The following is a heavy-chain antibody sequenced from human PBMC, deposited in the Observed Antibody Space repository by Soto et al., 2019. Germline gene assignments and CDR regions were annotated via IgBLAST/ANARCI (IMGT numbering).Heavy chain of an antibody. CDR3: ARDSIDYMNFGVVTRSYYMDL. CDR2: IKQDGSEK. D-gene: IGHD3-3*01. J-gene: IGHJ6*03. V-gene: IGHV3-7*01. Sequence: EVQLVESGGGLVQPGGSLRLSCAASGFTFSSYWMSWVRQAPGKGLEWVANIKQDGSEKYYVDSVKGRFTISRDNAKNPLYLQMNSLRADGTAVDYCARDSIDYMNFGVVTRSYYMDLWGKGTTVNVFS. CDR1: GFTFSSYW.